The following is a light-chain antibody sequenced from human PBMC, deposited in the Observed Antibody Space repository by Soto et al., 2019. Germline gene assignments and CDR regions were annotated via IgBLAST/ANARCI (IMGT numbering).Light chain of an antibody. CDR3: MQALQTAFT. CDR1: QSLLHSNGYNY. CDR2: LGS. V-gene: IGKV2-28*01. Sequence: DIVMTQSPLSLPVTPGEPASISCRSSQSLLHSNGYNYLDWYLQKPGQSPQLLIYLGSNRASGVPDRFSGSGSGTDFTLKISRVEAEDDGVYYCMQALQTAFTFGPGTKVDIK. J-gene: IGKJ3*01.